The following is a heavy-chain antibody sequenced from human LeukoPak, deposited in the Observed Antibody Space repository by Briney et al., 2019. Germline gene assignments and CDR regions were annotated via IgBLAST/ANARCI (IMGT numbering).Heavy chain of an antibody. D-gene: IGHD3-22*01. CDR1: GGSISSSSYY. Sequence: SETLSLTCTVSGGSISSSSYYWGWIRQPPGKGLEWIGSIYYSGSAYYNPSLKSRVTISVDTSKNQFSLKLSSVTAADAAVYYCASGISYYSDSSGYYPFDYWGQGTLVIVSS. J-gene: IGHJ4*02. CDR3: ASGISYYSDSSGYYPFDY. V-gene: IGHV4-39*01. CDR2: IYYSGSA.